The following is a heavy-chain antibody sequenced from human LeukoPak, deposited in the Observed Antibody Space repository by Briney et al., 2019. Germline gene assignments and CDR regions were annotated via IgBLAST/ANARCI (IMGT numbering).Heavy chain of an antibody. CDR1: GYTFTGYY. D-gene: IGHD1-1*01. J-gene: IGHJ4*02. CDR2: ISPNSGGT. CDR3: ARYDVEEGHYFDY. Sequence: ASVKVSCKASGYTFTGYYMHWVRQAPGQGLEWMGWISPNSGGTNYAQKFQGRVTMTRDTSISTAYMELSRLRSDDTAVYYCARYDVEEGHYFDYWGQGTLVTVSS. V-gene: IGHV1-2*02.